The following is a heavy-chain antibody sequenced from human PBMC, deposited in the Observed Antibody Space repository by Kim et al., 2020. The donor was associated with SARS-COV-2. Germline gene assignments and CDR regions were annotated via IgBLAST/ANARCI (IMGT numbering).Heavy chain of an antibody. D-gene: IGHD3-9*01. CDR1: GGSITSNY. CDR2: IYYRGTT. V-gene: IGHV4-59*13. J-gene: IGHJ4*02. Sequence: SETLSLTCTVSGGSITSNYWSWIRQPPGKGLEWVGNIYYRGTTNYNPSLKSRVTISVDPSKNQFPLKVTSVTPADTAVYYCAGGPDYDILTGYSPLDYWGQGSLVNVSS. CDR3: AGGPDYDILTGYSPLDY.